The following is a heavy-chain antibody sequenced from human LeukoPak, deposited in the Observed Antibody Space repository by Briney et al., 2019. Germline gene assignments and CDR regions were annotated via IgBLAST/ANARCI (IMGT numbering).Heavy chain of an antibody. V-gene: IGHV4-34*01. CDR3: ARATTRDLFGLHYFDY. J-gene: IGHJ4*02. Sequence: SETLSLTCAVYGGSFSAYYWGWIRQPPGKGLEWIGEINESGRTNYNPSLKSRVTMTLDTSKDQFSLKLSSVTAADTAVYYCARATTRDLFGLHYFDYWGQGTLVTVSS. CDR2: INESGRT. CDR1: GGSFSAYY. D-gene: IGHD3-16*01.